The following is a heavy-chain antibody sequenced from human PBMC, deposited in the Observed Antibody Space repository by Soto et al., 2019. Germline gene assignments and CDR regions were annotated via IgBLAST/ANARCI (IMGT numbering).Heavy chain of an antibody. Sequence: QSGGSLRLSCAASGFTFSSYGMHWVRQAPGKGLEWVAVIWYDGSNKYYADSVKGRFTISRDNSKNTLYLQMNSLRAEDTAVYYCARDDERAYGDYGDYWGQGTLVTVSS. CDR3: ARDDERAYGDYGDY. D-gene: IGHD4-17*01. CDR2: IWYDGSNK. CDR1: GFTFSSYG. J-gene: IGHJ4*02. V-gene: IGHV3-33*01.